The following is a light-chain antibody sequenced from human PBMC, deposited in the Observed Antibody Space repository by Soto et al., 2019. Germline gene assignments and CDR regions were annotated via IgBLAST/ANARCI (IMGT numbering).Light chain of an antibody. CDR3: QQSYITPGT. CDR2: AAS. Sequence: DIRMTQSPSSLSASVGDRVTITCRASASISNYLNWYQQTPGKAPNLLIYAASSLQSGVPSRFSGSGSWTYFTLTIINLQPEDFSTYYCQQSYITPGTFXQRTIVDIK. J-gene: IGKJ1*01. CDR1: ASISNY. V-gene: IGKV1-39*01.